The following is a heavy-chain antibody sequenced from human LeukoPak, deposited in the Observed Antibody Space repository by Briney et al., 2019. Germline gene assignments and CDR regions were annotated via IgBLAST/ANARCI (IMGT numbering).Heavy chain of an antibody. CDR2: ISDTGNT. V-gene: IGHV3-23*01. CDR1: GFTLSSYA. J-gene: IGHJ5*02. CDR3: AKGPNYYASGTWGNWFDP. Sequence: PGESLRLSCAASGFTLSSYAMSWVRQAPGKGLEWVSAISDTGNTYHADSVKGRFTISRDNSKNTLSLQMNSLRTEDTAVYYCAKGPNYYASGTWGNWFDPWGQGTLVTVSS. D-gene: IGHD3-10*01.